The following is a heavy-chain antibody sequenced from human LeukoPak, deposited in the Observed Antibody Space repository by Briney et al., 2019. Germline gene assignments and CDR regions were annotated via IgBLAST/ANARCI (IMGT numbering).Heavy chain of an antibody. CDR3: ARHRYTPYSSQEGSFYLDY. CDR2: ILYGGSNE. Sequence: GGSLRLSCVASGFIFSSYGMQWVRQAPGKGLEWVAVILYGGSNEYDADFVKGRFTISRHNSKNTLYLQMNSLRAEDTAVYFCARHRYTPYSSQEGSFYLDYWGQGTVVTVSS. CDR1: GFIFSSYG. V-gene: IGHV3-33*01. D-gene: IGHD6-19*01. J-gene: IGHJ4*02.